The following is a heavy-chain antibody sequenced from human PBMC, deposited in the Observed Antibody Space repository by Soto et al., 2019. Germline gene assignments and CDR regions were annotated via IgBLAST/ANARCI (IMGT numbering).Heavy chain of an antibody. Sequence: PGGSLRLSCAASGFTFSSYAMSWVRQAPGKGLEWVSAISGSGGSTYYADSVKGRFTISRDNSKNTLYLQMNSLRAEDTAVYYCAKALGYCSGGSCYHMMSDYWGQGTLVTVSS. D-gene: IGHD2-15*01. CDR2: ISGSGGST. CDR3: AKALGYCSGGSCYHMMSDY. CDR1: GFTFSSYA. V-gene: IGHV3-23*01. J-gene: IGHJ4*02.